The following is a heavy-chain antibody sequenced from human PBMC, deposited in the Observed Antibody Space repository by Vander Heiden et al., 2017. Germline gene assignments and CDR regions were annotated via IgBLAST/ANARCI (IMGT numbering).Heavy chain of an antibody. J-gene: IGHJ4*02. CDR2: ISSRSSYI. CDR1: GFPFSSST. V-gene: IGHV3-21*01. Sequence: EVQLVESGGGLVKPGGSLRLSCAASGFPFSSSTITWFRQAPGKGLEWVSSISSRSSYIYYADSVKGRFTISRDNAKNSLYLQMNSLRAEDTAVYYCARDLGYSSGWYVDYWGQGTLVTVSS. D-gene: IGHD6-19*01. CDR3: ARDLGYSSGWYVDY.